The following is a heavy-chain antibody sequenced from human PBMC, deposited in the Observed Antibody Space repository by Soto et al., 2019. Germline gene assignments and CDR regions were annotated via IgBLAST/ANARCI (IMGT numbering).Heavy chain of an antibody. CDR2: IYYRGNT. J-gene: IGHJ4*02. D-gene: IGHD3-9*01. CDR1: GGSIGTYY. CDR3: ARHSGYYDILSGYTTYYFDY. Sequence: QVQLQESGPGLVKPSETLSLTCTVSGGSIGTYYWSWIRQPPGKGLEWIGYIYYRGNTDYNPSLKSRVTMTLDTPKYKFYLKLSSVSAADTAVDYCARHSGYYDILSGYTTYYFDYLGQGIVVTVSS. V-gene: IGHV4-59*08.